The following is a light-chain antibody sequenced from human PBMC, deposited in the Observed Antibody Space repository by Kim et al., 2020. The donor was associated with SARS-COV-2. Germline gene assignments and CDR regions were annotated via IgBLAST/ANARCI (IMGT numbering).Light chain of an antibody. J-gene: IGKJ2*01. V-gene: IGKV3-15*01. CDR3: QQYNNWPQT. CDR1: QSVSSN. Sequence: SVSPGERATLSCRASQSVSSNLAWYQQKPGQAPRLLIYGASTRATGIPARFSGSGSGTEFTLTIGSLQSEDFAVYYCQQYNNWPQTFGQGTKLEI. CDR2: GAS.